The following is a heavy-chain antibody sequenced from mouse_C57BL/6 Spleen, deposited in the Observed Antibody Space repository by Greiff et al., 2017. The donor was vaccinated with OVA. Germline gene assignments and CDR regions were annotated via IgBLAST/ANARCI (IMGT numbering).Heavy chain of an antibody. V-gene: IGHV1-15*01. CDR3: TRRTAAQATRLY. CDR2: IDPETGGT. D-gene: IGHD3-2*02. CDR1: GYTFTDYE. Sequence: VQLQQSGAELVRPGASVTLSCKASGYTFTDYEMHWVKQTPVHGLEWIGAIDPETGGTAYNQKFKGKAILTADKSSSTAYMELRSLTSEDSAVYYCTRRTAAQATRLYWGQGTLVTVSA. J-gene: IGHJ3*01.